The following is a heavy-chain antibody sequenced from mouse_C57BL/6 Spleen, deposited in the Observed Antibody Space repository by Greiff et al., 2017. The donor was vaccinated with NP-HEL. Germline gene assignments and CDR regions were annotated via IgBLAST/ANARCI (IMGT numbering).Heavy chain of an antibody. V-gene: IGHV3-6*01. CDR3: ARGRDAMDY. Sequence: EVQVVESGPGLVKPSQSLSLTCSVTGYSITSGYYWNWIRQFPGNKLEWMGYISYDGSNNYNPSLKNRIAITRDTSKNQFFLKLNSVTTEDTATYYCARGRDAMDYWGQGTSVTVSS. CDR2: ISYDGSN. CDR1: GYSITSGYY. J-gene: IGHJ4*01.